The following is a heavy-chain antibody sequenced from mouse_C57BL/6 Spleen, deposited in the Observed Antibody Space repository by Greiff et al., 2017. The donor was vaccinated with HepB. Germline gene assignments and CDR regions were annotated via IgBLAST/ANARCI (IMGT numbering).Heavy chain of an antibody. CDR3: AMRDYYDSNYAMDY. V-gene: IGHV1-74*01. CDR1: GYTFTSYW. J-gene: IGHJ4*01. D-gene: IGHD1-1*01. CDR2: IHPSDSDT. Sequence: VQLQQSGAELVKPGASVKVSCKASGYTFTSYWMHWVKQRPGQGLEWIGRIHPSDSDTNYNQKFKGKATLTVDKSSSTAYMQLSSLTSEYSAVYYWAMRDYYDSNYAMDYWGQGTSVIVSS.